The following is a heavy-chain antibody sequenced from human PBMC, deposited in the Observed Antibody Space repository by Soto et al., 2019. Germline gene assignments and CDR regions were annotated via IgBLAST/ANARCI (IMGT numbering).Heavy chain of an antibody. Sequence: GRSLRLSCEASGFPFGDSWMSWVRQPPGKGLEWVANMKKDGSDKYYVDSVKGRFTVSRDNTKNSLYLQMNSLRAEHTAVYYSANLGSGYYARLYFDYWGPGTLVTVSS. CDR3: ANLGSGYYARLYFDY. J-gene: IGHJ4*02. D-gene: IGHD5-12*01. CDR2: MKKDGSDK. V-gene: IGHV3-7*03. CDR1: GFPFGDSW.